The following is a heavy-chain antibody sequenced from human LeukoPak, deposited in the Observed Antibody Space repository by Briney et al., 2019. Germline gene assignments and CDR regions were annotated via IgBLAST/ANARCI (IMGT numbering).Heavy chain of an antibody. J-gene: IGHJ3*02. CDR1: GFTFSSYA. V-gene: IGHV3-30-3*01. Sequence: GGSLRLSCAASGFTFSSYAMHWVRQAPGKGLEWVAVISYDGSNKYYADSVKGRFTISRDNSKNTLYLQMNSLRAEDTAVYYCARDRAPGYYDFWSGSDLDAFDIWGQGTMVTVSS. CDR3: ARDRAPGYYDFWSGSDLDAFDI. D-gene: IGHD3-3*01. CDR2: ISYDGSNK.